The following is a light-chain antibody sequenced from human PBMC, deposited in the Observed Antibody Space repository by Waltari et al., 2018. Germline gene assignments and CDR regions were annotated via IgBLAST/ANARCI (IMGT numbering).Light chain of an antibody. CDR1: SSDVGGYNY. V-gene: IGLV2-8*01. Sequence: QSALTQPPSASGSPGQSVTISCTGTSSDVGGYNYVSWYQQHPGKAPKLMFYDVSKRPSGVPDRFSGSKSGNTASLTVSGLQAEDEADYYCNSYAGSNNFPFVFGTGTKVTVL. J-gene: IGLJ1*01. CDR3: NSYAGSNNFPFV. CDR2: DVS.